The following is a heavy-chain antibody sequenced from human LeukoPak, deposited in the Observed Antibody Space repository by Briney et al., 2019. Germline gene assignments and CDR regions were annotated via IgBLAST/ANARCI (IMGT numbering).Heavy chain of an antibody. V-gene: IGHV3-66*04. CDR2: IYSGGST. J-gene: IGHJ4*02. CDR3: ARHHWHYGSGNEFDY. CDR1: GFTVSSNY. D-gene: IGHD3-10*01. Sequence: GGSLRLSCAASGFTVSSNYMSWVRQAPGKGLEWVSAIYSGGSTYYADSVKGRFTISRDNSKNTLYLQMNSLRAEDTAVYYCARHHWHYGSGNEFDYWGQGTLVTVSS.